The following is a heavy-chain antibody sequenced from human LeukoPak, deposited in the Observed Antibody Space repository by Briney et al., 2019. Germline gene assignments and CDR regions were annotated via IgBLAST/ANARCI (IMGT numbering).Heavy chain of an antibody. D-gene: IGHD6-19*01. J-gene: IGHJ4*02. CDR3: AREERAGSGWYFVY. V-gene: IGHV3-48*02. CDR1: GFTFSSYS. CDR2: ISYSSSTI. Sequence: GGSLRLSCAASGFTFSSYSMNWVRQAPGRGLEWVSYISYSSSTIYYADSVKGRFTISRDNAKNSLYLQMNSLRDEDTAVYYCAREERAGSGWYFVYWGQGTLVTVSS.